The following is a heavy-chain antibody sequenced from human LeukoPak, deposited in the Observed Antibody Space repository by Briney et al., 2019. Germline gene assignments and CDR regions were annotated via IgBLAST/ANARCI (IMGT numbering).Heavy chain of an antibody. CDR2: NSGSGSST. CDR3: AKLLGYYFDSSGYNA. J-gene: IGHJ5*02. D-gene: IGHD3-22*01. CDR1: GFTFSSYT. Sequence: GGSLRLSCGASGFTFSSYTMSWVRQAPGKGLEWVSANSGSGSSTYYADSVKGRFTISRDNSKDTLHLQMNSLRAEDTAVYYCAKLLGYYFDSSGYNAWGQGTLVTVSS. V-gene: IGHV3-23*01.